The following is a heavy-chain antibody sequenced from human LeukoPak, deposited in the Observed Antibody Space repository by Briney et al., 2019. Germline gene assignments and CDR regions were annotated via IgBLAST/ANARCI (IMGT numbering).Heavy chain of an antibody. D-gene: IGHD3-3*01. Sequence: SSQTLSLTCTVFGGSISSGDYYWSWIRQPPGKGLEWIGYIYYSGSTYYNPSLKSRVTISVDTSKNQFSLKLSSVTAADTAVYYCARGQREYYDFWSGYVDYWGQGTLVTVSS. CDR2: IYYSGST. J-gene: IGHJ4*02. CDR1: GGSISSGDYY. V-gene: IGHV4-30-4*08. CDR3: ARGQREYYDFWSGYVDY.